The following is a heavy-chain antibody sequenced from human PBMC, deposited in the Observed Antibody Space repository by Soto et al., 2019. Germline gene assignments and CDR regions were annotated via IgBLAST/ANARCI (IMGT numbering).Heavy chain of an antibody. CDR3: AVGQRLGYCISTSCPPFDY. CDR1: GYTFPSYY. V-gene: IGHV1-46*03. D-gene: IGHD2-2*01. J-gene: IGHJ4*02. CDR2: INPSGGST. Sequence: DSVKVSCKASGYTFPSYYIHWVRQAPSQGLEWMGIINPSGGSTSYAQKFQGRVTMTRDTSTSTVYMELSSLRSEDTAVYYCAVGQRLGYCISTSCPPFDYWGQGTPVTVSS.